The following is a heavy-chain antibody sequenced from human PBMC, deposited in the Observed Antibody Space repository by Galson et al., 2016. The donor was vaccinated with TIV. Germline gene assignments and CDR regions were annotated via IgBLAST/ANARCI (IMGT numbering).Heavy chain of an antibody. J-gene: IGHJ4*02. D-gene: IGHD3-22*01. CDR2: ISPMLDTT. Sequence: SVKVSCKASGGTFSNYAFSWVRQAPGQGLEWMGGISPMLDTTNYVQKFQGRVTITADKFTSTAYMELSSLRSQDTAVYYCARLSGSWFNFDPDYWGQGSLVTVSS. V-gene: IGHV1-69*10. CDR3: ARLSGSWFNFDPDY. CDR1: GGTFSNYA.